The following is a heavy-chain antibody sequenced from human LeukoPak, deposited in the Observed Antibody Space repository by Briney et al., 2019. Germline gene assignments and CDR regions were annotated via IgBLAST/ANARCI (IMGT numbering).Heavy chain of an antibody. CDR3: ARDNWNDETGWFDP. V-gene: IGHV4-31*03. CDR2: IYYSGST. Sequence: SQTLSLTCTVSGGSISSGGYSWSWIRQHPGKGLEWIGYIYYSGSTYYNPSLKSRVTISVDTSKNQFSLKLSSVTAADTAVYYCARDNWNDETGWFDPWGQGTLVTVSS. CDR1: GGSISSGGYS. D-gene: IGHD1-1*01. J-gene: IGHJ5*02.